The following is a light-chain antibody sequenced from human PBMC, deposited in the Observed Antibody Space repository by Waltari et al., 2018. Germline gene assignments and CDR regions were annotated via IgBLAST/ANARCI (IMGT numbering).Light chain of an antibody. CDR3: QQYNTYSS. CDR1: QSISNW. J-gene: IGKJ2*01. Sequence: DIQMPQSPSSLSAHVGDRVTITCRASQSISNWLAWYQQKPVKAPILLIYKASILKSGVPARFSGSGSGTQFTLTISSLQPGDFATYYCQQYNTYSSFGQGTKLEIK. CDR2: KAS. V-gene: IGKV1-5*03.